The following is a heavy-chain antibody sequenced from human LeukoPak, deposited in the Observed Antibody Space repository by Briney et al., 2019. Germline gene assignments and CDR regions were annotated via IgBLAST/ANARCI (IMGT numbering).Heavy chain of an antibody. CDR1: GFTFSSYW. D-gene: IGHD3-22*01. CDR3: ARGHYYDSSGYYSNYYYYYMDV. J-gene: IGHJ6*03. V-gene: IGHV3-74*01. Sequence: GGSLRLSCAASGFTFSSYWMHWVRQAPGKGLVWVSRINSDGSSTSYADSVKGRFTISRDTAKNTLYLQMNSLRAEDTAVYYCARGHYYDSSGYYSNYYYYYMDVWGKGTTVTVSS. CDR2: INSDGSST.